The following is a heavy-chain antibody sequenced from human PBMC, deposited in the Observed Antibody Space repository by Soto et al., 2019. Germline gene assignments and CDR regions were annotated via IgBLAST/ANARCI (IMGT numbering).Heavy chain of an antibody. CDR2: ISDDEIDK. D-gene: IGHD2-2*01. CDR3: AKDSGYQLPDNYFYYGLDF. Sequence: GGSLRLSCAASGFTFTSHAMHWVRQTPGKGLEWVAAISDDEIDKKYASSVKGRFTVSRDNVKNTLSLQMNSLIPEDTAVYYCAKDSGYQLPDNYFYYGLDFWGQGTTVTVSS. J-gene: IGHJ6*02. V-gene: IGHV3-30*18. CDR1: GFTFTSHA.